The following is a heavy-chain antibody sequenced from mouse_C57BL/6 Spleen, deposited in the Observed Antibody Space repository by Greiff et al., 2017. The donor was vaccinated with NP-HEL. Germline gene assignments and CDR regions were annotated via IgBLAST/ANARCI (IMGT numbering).Heavy chain of an antibody. D-gene: IGHD1-1*01. V-gene: IGHV1-55*01. J-gene: IGHJ1*03. CDR1: GYTFTSYW. CDR3: ARDYGSSHWYFDV. Sequence: QVQLQQPGAELVKPGASVKMSCKASGYTFTSYWITWVKQRPGQGLAWIGDIYPGSGSTNYNEKFKSKATLTVDTSSSTAYMQLSSLTSEDSAVYYCARDYGSSHWYFDVWGTGTTVTVSS. CDR2: IYPGSGST.